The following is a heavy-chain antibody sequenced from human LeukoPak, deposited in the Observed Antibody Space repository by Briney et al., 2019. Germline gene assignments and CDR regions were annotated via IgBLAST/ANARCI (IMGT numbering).Heavy chain of an antibody. J-gene: IGHJ3*02. CDR2: IHYSGTT. V-gene: IGHV4-39*07. Sequence: SETLSLTCTVSGDSISSSTYYWGWIRQPPGKGLERIANIHYSGTTYYNPSLKSRLTIFVDTSMKQFSLNLNSVTAADTAVYYCARGESARRGAFDIWGQGTMVTVSS. CDR3: ARGESARRGAFDI. CDR1: GDSISSSTYY. D-gene: IGHD6-6*01.